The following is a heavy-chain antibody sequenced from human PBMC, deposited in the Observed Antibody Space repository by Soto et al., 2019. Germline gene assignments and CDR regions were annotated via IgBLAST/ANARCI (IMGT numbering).Heavy chain of an antibody. V-gene: IGHV5-51*01. D-gene: IGHD2-2*01. J-gene: IGHJ6*02. Sequence: RESLKISCKGSGYSFTSYWIGWVRQMPGKGLEWMGIIYPGDSDTRYRPSFQGQVTISADKSISTAYLQWSSLKASDTAMYYCARHYCSSTSCYPVYYYYYGMDVWGQGTTVTVSS. CDR2: IYPGDSDT. CDR1: GYSFTSYW. CDR3: ARHYCSSTSCYPVYYYYYGMDV.